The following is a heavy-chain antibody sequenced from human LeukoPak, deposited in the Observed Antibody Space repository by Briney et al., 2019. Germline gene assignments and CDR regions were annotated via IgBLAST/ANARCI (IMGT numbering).Heavy chain of an antibody. CDR2: IYYSGST. J-gene: IGHJ4*02. CDR3: ARESRSGWFFDY. CDR1: GGSISSYY. Sequence: PSETLSLTCTVSGGSISSYYWSWVRQPPGKGLEWIGYIYYSGSTNYNPSLKSRVTISVDTSKNQFSLKLSSVTAADTAVYYCARESRSGWFFDYWGQGTLVTVSS. D-gene: IGHD6-19*01. V-gene: IGHV4-59*12.